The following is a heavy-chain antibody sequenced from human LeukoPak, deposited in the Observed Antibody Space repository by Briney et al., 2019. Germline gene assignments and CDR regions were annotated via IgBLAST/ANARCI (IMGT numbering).Heavy chain of an antibody. Sequence: GGSLRLSCAASGFSFNTYSMNWVRQAPGKGQEWVASISGDGRATYHADSVKGRFTISRDNAKNSLYLQMNSLRAEDTAVYYCARDENGSGSYYPYWGQGTLVTVSS. J-gene: IGHJ4*02. CDR1: GFSFNTYS. CDR2: ISGDGRAT. D-gene: IGHD3-10*01. CDR3: ARDENGSGSYYPY. V-gene: IGHV3-21*01.